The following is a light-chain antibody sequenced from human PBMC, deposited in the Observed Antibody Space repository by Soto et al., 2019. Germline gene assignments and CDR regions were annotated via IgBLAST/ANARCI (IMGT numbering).Light chain of an antibody. CDR3: QQYDNLPFT. V-gene: IGKV1-33*01. Sequence: DIPMTQSPSSLSASVGDRVTITCQASQDISNYLNWYQQKPGKAPKLLIYDASNLETGVPSRFSRSGSGTDVTFTISSLQPEDIATYYCQQYDNLPFTFGPGTKVDIK. CDR2: DAS. CDR1: QDISNY. J-gene: IGKJ3*01.